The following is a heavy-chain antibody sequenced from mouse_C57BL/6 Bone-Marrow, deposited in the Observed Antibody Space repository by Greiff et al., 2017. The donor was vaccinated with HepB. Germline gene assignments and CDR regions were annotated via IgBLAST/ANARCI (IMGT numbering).Heavy chain of an antibody. CDR3: TTPPIYYNYPYAMDY. D-gene: IGHD2-4*01. CDR2: IEPEDGDT. V-gene: IGHV14-1*01. J-gene: IGHJ4*01. CDR1: GFNIKDYY. Sequence: EVQLQQSGAELVRPGASVKLSCTASGFNIKDYYMHWVKQRPEQGLEWIGRIEPEDGDTEYAPKFQGKATMTADTSSNTDYLQLSSLTSEETAVYYCTTPPIYYNYPYAMDYWGQGTAVTVSS.